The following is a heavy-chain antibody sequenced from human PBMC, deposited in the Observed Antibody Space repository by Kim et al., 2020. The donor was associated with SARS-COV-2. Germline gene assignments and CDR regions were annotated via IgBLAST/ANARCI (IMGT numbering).Heavy chain of an antibody. Sequence: SETLSLTCTVSGGSISGGGHYWSWFRPYQGKGLEWIGYLYPSGSTYYNPSLKSRAYISVDTSKNQFSLEVASVTAADTAVYYWAREDRNCFDPWGHGTLVTVSS. CDR3: AREDRNCFDP. V-gene: IGHV4-31*03. CDR1: GGSISGGGHY. CDR2: LYPSGST. D-gene: IGHD2-21*01. J-gene: IGHJ5*02.